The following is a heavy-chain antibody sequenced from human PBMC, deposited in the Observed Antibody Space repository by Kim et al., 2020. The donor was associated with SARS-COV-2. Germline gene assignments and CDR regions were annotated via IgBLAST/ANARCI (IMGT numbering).Heavy chain of an antibody. Sequence: GGSLRLSCAASGFTFSSCAIHWVRQAPGKGLEWVAVISYDGSNKNYADSVKGRFTISRDNSKNTLYLQMNSLRAEDTALYYCARDTWSRLRGLTYSYYGIDVWGKGTAVTVSA. CDR3: ARDTWSRLRGLTYSYYGIDV. J-gene: IGHJ6*01. V-gene: IGHV3-30-3*01. CDR2: ISYDGSNK. D-gene: IGHD3-10*01. CDR1: GFTFSSCA.